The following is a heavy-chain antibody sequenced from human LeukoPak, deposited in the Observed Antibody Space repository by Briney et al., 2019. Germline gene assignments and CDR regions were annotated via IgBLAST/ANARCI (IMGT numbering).Heavy chain of an antibody. D-gene: IGHD3-22*01. CDR3: ARSITMIVNIDY. CDR1: GYTFTGYY. J-gene: IGHJ4*02. V-gene: IGHV1-2*04. CDR2: INPNSGAT. Sequence: GASVKVSCKASGYTFTGYYIHWVRQAPGQGLEWMGWINPNSGATNYAQKFQGWVTMTRDTSIGTAYMELNKLKSDDTAVYYCARSITMIVNIDYWGQGTLVTVSS.